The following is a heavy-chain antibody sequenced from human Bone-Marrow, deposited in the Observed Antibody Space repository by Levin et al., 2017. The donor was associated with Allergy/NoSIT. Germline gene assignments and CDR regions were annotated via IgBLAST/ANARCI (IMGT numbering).Heavy chain of an antibody. V-gene: IGHV3-7*01. Sequence: GGSLRLSCAASGFTFSSFWMSWVRQAPGKGLEWVAIMKEDGSENFYVDSVKGRFTISRDNAKNSLYLQMNSLRTEDTAVYYCARSGRAADSYYSYMDVWGKGTTVTVSS. CDR3: ARSGRAADSYYSYMDV. D-gene: IGHD2-15*01. J-gene: IGHJ6*03. CDR2: MKEDGSEN. CDR1: GFTFSSFW.